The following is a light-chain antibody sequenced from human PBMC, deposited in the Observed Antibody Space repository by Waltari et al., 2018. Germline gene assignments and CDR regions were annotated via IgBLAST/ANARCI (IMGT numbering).Light chain of an antibody. CDR3: CSYAGSSSWV. Sequence: QSALTQPASVSGSPGQSITISCTGTSSDVGGYNYVSWYQQHPGKAPKLMIYDVSKLASGVSNRFSGSKSGNTASLTISGLQGEDEADYYCCSYAGSSSWVFGGGTKLTVL. J-gene: IGLJ3*02. CDR2: DVS. V-gene: IGLV2-23*02. CDR1: SSDVGGYNY.